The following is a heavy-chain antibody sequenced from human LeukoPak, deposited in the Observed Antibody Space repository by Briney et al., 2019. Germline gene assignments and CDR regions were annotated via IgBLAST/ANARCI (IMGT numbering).Heavy chain of an antibody. CDR1: GFTFSSYW. J-gene: IGHJ3*02. D-gene: IGHD3-22*01. V-gene: IGHV3-74*01. CDR2: IYSDGSST. Sequence: PGGSLRLSCAASGFTFSSYWMHWVRQAPGKGLVWVSRIYSDGSSTRYADSVKGRFTISRDNAKNTLYLQMNSLRAEATAVYSCARRIVTYYYDSSGSLDAFDIWGQGTMVTVSS. CDR3: ARRIVTYYYDSSGSLDAFDI.